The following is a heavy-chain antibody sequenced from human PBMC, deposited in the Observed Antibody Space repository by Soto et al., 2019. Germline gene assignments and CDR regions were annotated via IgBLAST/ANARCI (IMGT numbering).Heavy chain of an antibody. D-gene: IGHD1-26*01. CDR1: GDSITGSY. CDR2: IYHSGTT. Sequence: SETLSLTCTVSGDSITGSYWSWIRQPPGKTLEWIGYIYHSGTTTYNPSLKSRVSISVDTSKNQFSLRLTSVIAADTAVYYCARDMPYAAGSLAGCDYWGQGILVTVSS. V-gene: IGHV4-59*01. CDR3: ARDMPYAAGSLAGCDY. J-gene: IGHJ4*02.